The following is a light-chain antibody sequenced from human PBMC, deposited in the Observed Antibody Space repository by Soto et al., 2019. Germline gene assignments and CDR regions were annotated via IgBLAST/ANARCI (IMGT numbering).Light chain of an antibody. V-gene: IGLV2-8*01. CDR1: SSDVGGYNY. J-gene: IGLJ3*02. Sequence: QSALTQPPSASGSPGQSVTISCTGTSSDVGGYNYVSWYQHHPGKAPKLMIYEVTKRPSGVPDRFSGSRSGSTASLTVSGLQAEDEADYYCSSYAGSNNFRVFGGGTKLTVL. CDR3: SSYAGSNNFRV. CDR2: EVT.